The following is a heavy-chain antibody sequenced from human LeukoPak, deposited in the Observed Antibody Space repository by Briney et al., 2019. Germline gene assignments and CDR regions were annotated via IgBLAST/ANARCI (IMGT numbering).Heavy chain of an antibody. CDR1: GDRLTSYW. Sequence: GESLKISCKASGDRLTSYWIAWVRQMPGRGLEWMGIIYVADSESRYSPSFQGQVTMSVNKSISTAYLQWSSLKASDTALSYFVIVGAAVVGKFDYGGEGTLVIVSS. D-gene: IGHD1-26*01. CDR3: VIVGAAVVGKFDY. CDR2: IYVADSES. V-gene: IGHV5-51*01. J-gene: IGHJ4*02.